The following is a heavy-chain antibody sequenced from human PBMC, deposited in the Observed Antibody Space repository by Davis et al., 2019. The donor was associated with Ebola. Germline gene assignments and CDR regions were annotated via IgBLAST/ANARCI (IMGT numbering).Heavy chain of an antibody. Sequence: PGGSLRLSCAASGFTFSRYWMHWVRQGPGKGLVWLSRINSDGSRRNYADSVKGRFTISRDNAKNTVYLQMNSLRAEDTAVYYCARVDYGDSWRWFDLWGQGTLVTVSS. CDR1: GFTFSRYW. D-gene: IGHD4-17*01. V-gene: IGHV3-74*01. CDR3: ARVDYGDSWRWFDL. J-gene: IGHJ5*02. CDR2: INSDGSRR.